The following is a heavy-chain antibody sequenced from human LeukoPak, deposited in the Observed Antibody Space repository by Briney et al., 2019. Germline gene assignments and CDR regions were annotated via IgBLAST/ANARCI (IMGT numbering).Heavy chain of an antibody. Sequence: GRSLRLSCAASGFTFSSYGMHWVRQAPGKGLEWVAVISYDGSNKYYADSVKGRFTISRDNSKNTLYLQMNSLRAEDTAVYYCAKGYCSSTSCHFDYWGQGTLVTVSS. CDR3: AKGYCSSTSCHFDY. CDR2: ISYDGSNK. J-gene: IGHJ4*02. CDR1: GFTFSSYG. V-gene: IGHV3-30*18. D-gene: IGHD2-2*01.